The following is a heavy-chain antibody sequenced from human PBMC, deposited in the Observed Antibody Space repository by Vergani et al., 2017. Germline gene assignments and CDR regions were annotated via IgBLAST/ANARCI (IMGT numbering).Heavy chain of an antibody. D-gene: IGHD3-22*01. V-gene: IGHV3-48*01. CDR2: ISSSSSTI. CDR3: ARDRNYYDSSGYYYDDY. CDR1: GFTFSSYS. J-gene: IGHJ4*02. Sequence: EVQLVESGGVVVQPGGSLRLSCAASGFTFSSYSMNWVRQAPGKGLEWVSYISSSSSTIYYADSVKGRFTISRDNAKNSLYLQMNSLRAEDTAVYYCARDRNYYDSSGYYYDDYWGQGTLVTVSS.